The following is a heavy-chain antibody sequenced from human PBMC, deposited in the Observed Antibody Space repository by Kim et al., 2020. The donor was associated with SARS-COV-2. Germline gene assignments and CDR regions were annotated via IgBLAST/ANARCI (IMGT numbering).Heavy chain of an antibody. V-gene: IGHV1-46*01. Sequence: ASVKVSCKASGYTFTSYYMHWVRQAPGQGLEWMGIINPSGGSTSYAQKFQGRVTMTRDTSTSTVYMELSSLRSEDTAVYYCAREIMGDYDYVWGSYRYYYFDYWGQGTLVTVSS. CDR3: AREIMGDYDYVWGSYRYYYFDY. D-gene: IGHD3-16*02. CDR1: GYTFTSYY. J-gene: IGHJ4*02. CDR2: INPSGGST.